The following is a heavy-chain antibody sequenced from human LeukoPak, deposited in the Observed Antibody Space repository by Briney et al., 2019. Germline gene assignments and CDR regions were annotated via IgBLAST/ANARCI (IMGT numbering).Heavy chain of an antibody. V-gene: IGHV4-34*01. CDR2: INHSGST. CDR3: ARETLNYYDSSGYYAFDI. Sequence: SETLSLTCVVYGGSFRGYYWSWIRQPPGKGLEWIGEINHSGSTNYNPSLKSRVTISVDTSKNQFSLKLSSVTAADTAVYYCARETLNYYDSSGYYAFDIWGQGTMVTVSS. D-gene: IGHD3-22*01. J-gene: IGHJ3*02. CDR1: GGSFRGYY.